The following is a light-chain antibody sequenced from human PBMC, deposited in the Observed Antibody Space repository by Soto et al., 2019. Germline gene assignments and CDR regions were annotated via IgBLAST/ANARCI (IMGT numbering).Light chain of an antibody. J-gene: IGKJ1*01. CDR3: QQTYSTPRT. V-gene: IGKV1-39*01. CDR2: AAS. Sequence: DIQITQSPSSLSSSVLERFTITCRASQSINTYLSWYQQKPGKAPNLLIYAASYLQSGVPSRFSGSRSGTDFTLTITSLQPADFATYYCQQTYSTPRTFGQGTKVDIK. CDR1: QSINTY.